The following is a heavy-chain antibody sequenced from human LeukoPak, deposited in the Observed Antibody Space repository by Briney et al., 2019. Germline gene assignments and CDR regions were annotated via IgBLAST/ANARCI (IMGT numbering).Heavy chain of an antibody. V-gene: IGHV3-23*01. D-gene: IGHD3-3*01. CDR2: ISGSGGST. CDR3: AKVSRSECDADVDY. CDR1: GFTFSSYA. J-gene: IGHJ4*02. Sequence: PGGSLRLSCAASGFTFSSYAMSWVRQAPGKGLEWVSAISGSGGSTYYADSVKGRFTISRDNSKNTLYLQMNSLRAEDTAVYYCAKVSRSECDADVDYWGQGTLVTVSS.